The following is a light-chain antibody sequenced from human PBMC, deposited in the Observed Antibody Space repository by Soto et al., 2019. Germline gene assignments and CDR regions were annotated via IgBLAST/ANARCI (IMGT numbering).Light chain of an antibody. Sequence: VLTQSPGTLSLSPGDRATLSCRASESVSSNLAWYQQKPGQAPRLLIFGASNRATGIPDRFSGSGSGTEFTLTISSLQSEDFAVYYCQQYNNWPGTFGQGTKVDIK. J-gene: IGKJ1*01. V-gene: IGKV3D-15*01. CDR3: QQYNNWPGT. CDR1: ESVSSN. CDR2: GAS.